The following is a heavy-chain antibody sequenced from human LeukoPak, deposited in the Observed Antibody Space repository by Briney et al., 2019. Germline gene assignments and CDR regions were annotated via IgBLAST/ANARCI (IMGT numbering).Heavy chain of an antibody. CDR2: TYSGGST. CDR1: GFTVSSNY. Sequence: GGSLRLSCAASGFTVSSNYMSWVRQAPGKGLEWVSVTYSGGSTNYADSVKGRFTVSRDNSKNTLYLQMNSLRAEDTAVYYCARSMLRGVPLDVWGQGTTVTVTS. V-gene: IGHV3-53*01. D-gene: IGHD3-10*01. J-gene: IGHJ6*02. CDR3: ARSMLRGVPLDV.